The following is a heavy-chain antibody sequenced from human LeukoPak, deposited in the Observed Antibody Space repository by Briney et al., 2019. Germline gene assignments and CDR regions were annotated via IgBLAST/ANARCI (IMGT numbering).Heavy chain of an antibody. J-gene: IGHJ4*02. CDR3: ARAGYSSDWAPTRTLDY. CDR2: ISSSGSTI. Sequence: GGSLRLSCAASGFTFSDYYMSWIRQAPGKGLEWVSYISSSGSTIYYADSVKGRFTISRDNAKNSLYLQMNSLRVEDTAVYYCARAGYSSDWAPTRTLDYWGQGTLVTVSS. D-gene: IGHD6-19*01. CDR1: GFTFSDYY. V-gene: IGHV3-11*01.